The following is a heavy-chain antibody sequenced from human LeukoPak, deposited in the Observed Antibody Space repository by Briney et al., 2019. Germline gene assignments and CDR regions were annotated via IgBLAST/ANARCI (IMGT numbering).Heavy chain of an antibody. CDR3: ARRGGYDYYYYMDV. Sequence: PSETLSLTCTVSGYSISSGYYWGWIRQPPGKGLEWIGSIYHSGSTYYNPSLKSRVTISVDTSKNQFSLKLSSVTAADTAVYYCARRGGYDYYYYMDVWGKGTTVTISS. D-gene: IGHD5-12*01. J-gene: IGHJ6*03. CDR1: GYSISSGYY. V-gene: IGHV4-38-2*02. CDR2: IYHSGST.